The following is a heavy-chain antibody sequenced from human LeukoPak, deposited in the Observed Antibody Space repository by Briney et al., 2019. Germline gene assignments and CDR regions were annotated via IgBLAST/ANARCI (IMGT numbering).Heavy chain of an antibody. CDR1: GGSIRSSDYY. V-gene: IGHV4-30-2*01. D-gene: IGHD3-3*01. CDR3: ARALGGYDFWSGRNWFDP. CDR2: IYHSGST. Sequence: SETLSLTCTVSGGSIRSSDYYWSWIRQPPGKGLEWIGFIYHSGSTYYNPSLKSRVTISIDRSKNQFSLKLRSVTAADTAVYYCARALGGYDFWSGRNWFDPWGQGTLVTVSS. J-gene: IGHJ5*02.